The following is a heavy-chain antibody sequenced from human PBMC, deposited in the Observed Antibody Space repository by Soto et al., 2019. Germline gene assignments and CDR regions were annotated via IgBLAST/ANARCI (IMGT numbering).Heavy chain of an antibody. CDR2: SSNSGSFT. CDR1: GFTLSDHY. J-gene: IGHJ4*02. D-gene: IGHD1-1*01. Sequence: GGSLRLSCAASGFTLSDHYISWIRQAPGKGLEWIGYSSNSGSFTRYADSVKGRFSISRDNAKNSLYLQINSLRGDDTAIYYRVRSGDNYNLLDYWGQGTPVTVSS. V-gene: IGHV3-11*06. CDR3: VRSGDNYNLLDY.